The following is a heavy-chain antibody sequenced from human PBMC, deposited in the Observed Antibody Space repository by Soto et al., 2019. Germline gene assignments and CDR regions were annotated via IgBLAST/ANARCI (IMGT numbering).Heavy chain of an antibody. CDR3: ARGVRWVEGLVGGRAAAGTNNWFDP. D-gene: IGHD3-3*01. CDR2: MNPNSGNT. V-gene: IGHV1-8*01. J-gene: IGHJ5*02. Sequence: QVQLVQSGAEVKKPGASVKVSCKASGYTFTSYDINWVRQATGPGLEWMGWMNPNSGNTGSAQKFQGRVTMTRNTSISTAYRGRSSLRSEDTAGYDCARGVRWVEGLVGGRAAAGTNNWFDPWGQGTLVTVSS. CDR1: GYTFTSYD.